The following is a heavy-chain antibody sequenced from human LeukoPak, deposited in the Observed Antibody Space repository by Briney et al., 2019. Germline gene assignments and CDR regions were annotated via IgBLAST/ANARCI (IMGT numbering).Heavy chain of an antibody. CDR3: AKRGYYYDSSGCYYSDY. CDR1: GFTFSSYA. CDR2: ISGSGGST. D-gene: IGHD3-22*01. Sequence: GGSLRLSCAASGFTFSSYAMNWVRQAPGKGLEWVSAISGSGGSTYYADSVKGRFTISRDNSNNTLYLQMNSLRAEDTAVYYCAKRGYYYDSSGCYYSDYWGQGTLVTVSS. V-gene: IGHV3-23*01. J-gene: IGHJ4*02.